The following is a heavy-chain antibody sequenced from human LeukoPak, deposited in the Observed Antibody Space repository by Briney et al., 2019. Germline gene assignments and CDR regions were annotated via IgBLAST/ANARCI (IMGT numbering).Heavy chain of an antibody. CDR2: ISNSGST. J-gene: IGHJ6*03. V-gene: IGHV4-59*11. Sequence: SETLSLTCTVSGGSISSHYWTWIRQSPVKGLEWIGDISNSGSTSYNPSLKSRVTISIDTSKNQFSLKLSSVTAADTAVYYCGRDALVGYFSYYYMDVWGKGTTVAVSS. CDR1: GGSISSHY. CDR3: GRDALVGYFSYYYMDV. D-gene: IGHD2-15*01.